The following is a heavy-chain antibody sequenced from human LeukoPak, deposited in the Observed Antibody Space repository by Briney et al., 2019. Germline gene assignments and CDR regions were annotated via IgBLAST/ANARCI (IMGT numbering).Heavy chain of an antibody. CDR2: VSTGGSTT. V-gene: IGHV3-23*01. D-gene: IGHD2-21*01. CDR3: AKEGVISETFDC. Sequence: GGSLRLSCVASGFQFSRYAIHWVRQAPGKGLEWVSLVSTGGSTTYYADSVRGRFNVSRDNAKDTVSLQLNSLRAEDTAIYYCAKEGVISETFDCWGQGVLVTVSS. J-gene: IGHJ4*02. CDR1: GFQFSRYA.